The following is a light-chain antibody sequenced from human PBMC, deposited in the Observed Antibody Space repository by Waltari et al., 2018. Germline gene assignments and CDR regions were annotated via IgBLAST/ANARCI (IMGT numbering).Light chain of an antibody. V-gene: IGLV4-69*02. J-gene: IGLJ3*02. CDR2: VNGDGSH. CDR3: QTWGPDNNWV. CDR1: SGHSDYG. Sequence: QLVLTQPPSASASPGASVKLPCPLRSGHSDYGLAWPQPQPEKGPRFLRKVNGDGSHTKGDGIPHRCSGSSSGAERYLTISSLQSEDEADYYCQTWGPDNNWVFGGGTKLTVL.